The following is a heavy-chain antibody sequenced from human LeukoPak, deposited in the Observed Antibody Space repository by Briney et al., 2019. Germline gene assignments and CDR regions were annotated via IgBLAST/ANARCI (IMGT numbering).Heavy chain of an antibody. J-gene: IGHJ4*02. CDR2: ISGVGGST. CDR3: AKDIGGGGSCYDY. V-gene: IGHV3-43*02. Sequence: GGSRRLSCAASGFTFADYATHWVRQAPGKGLEWVSLISGVGGSTYYAGSVKGRFTISRDNSKNSLYLQMNSLRTEDTALYYCAKDIGGGGSCYDYWGQGTLVTVSS. D-gene: IGHD2-15*01. CDR1: GFTFADYA.